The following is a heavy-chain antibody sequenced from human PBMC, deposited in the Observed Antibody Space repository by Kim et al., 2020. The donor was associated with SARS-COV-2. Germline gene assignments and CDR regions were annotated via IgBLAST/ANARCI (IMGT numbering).Heavy chain of an antibody. J-gene: IGHJ3*02. Sequence: KSRITINPDTSKNQFSLQLNSVTPEDTAVYYCARDQSDYSSGWRVEAFDIWGQGTMVTVSS. D-gene: IGHD6-19*01. V-gene: IGHV6-1*01. CDR3: ARDQSDYSSGWRVEAFDI.